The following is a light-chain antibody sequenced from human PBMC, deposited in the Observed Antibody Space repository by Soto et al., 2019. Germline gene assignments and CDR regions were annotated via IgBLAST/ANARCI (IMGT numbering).Light chain of an antibody. V-gene: IGKV1-6*01. J-gene: IGKJ1*01. CDR2: GAS. CDR3: LHNHNYQRT. Sequence: AIQMTQSPSSLSASVGDRVTITCRASQDISDDVGWYQQTPGKAPKLLISGASRLQSGVPSRFSGSGSGAAFTLTSTSQRPEYAATYYCLHNHNYQRTFGQGTKVEI. CDR1: QDISDD.